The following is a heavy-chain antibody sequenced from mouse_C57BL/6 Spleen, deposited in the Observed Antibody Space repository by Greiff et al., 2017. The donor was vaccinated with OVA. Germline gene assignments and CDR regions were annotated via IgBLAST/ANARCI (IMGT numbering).Heavy chain of an antibody. CDR1: GYAFSSYW. CDR3: ARDSQYYYAMDY. V-gene: IGHV1-80*01. CDR2: IYPGDGDT. Sequence: VKVVESGAELVKPGASVKISCKASGYAFSSYWMNWVKQRPGKGLEWIGQIYPGDGDTNYNGKFKGKATLTADKSSSTAYMQLSSLTSEDSAVYFCARDSQYYYAMDYWGQGTSVTVSS. J-gene: IGHJ4*01.